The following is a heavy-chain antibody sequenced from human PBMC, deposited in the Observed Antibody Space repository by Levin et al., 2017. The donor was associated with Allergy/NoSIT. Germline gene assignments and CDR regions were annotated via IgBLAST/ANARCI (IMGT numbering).Heavy chain of an antibody. J-gene: IGHJ6*03. CDR3: ARHFGSGTVPMDV. CDR2: IHSSGST. V-gene: IGHV4-59*01. Sequence: SETLSLTCTVSGDSISGYYWSWIRLSPGKGLEWNAHIHSSGSTTYNPSLRSRVTISIDMSKNLFSLKVNSVTTADTAVYFCARHFGSGTVPMDVWGRGTTVTVSS. D-gene: IGHD3-10*01. CDR1: GDSISGYY.